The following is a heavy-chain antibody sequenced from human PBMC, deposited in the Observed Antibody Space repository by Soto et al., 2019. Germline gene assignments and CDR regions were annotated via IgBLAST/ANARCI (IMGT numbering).Heavy chain of an antibody. CDR1: GFIFSNYA. Sequence: GGSLRLSCAASGFIFSNYAMSWVRQAPGRGLEWVSAISGSGGTTYYADSVKGRFTMSRDNSENTVHLQMNSLRAEDTAVYYCAKNPPWGYVSGWYSDYWGQGSLVTVS. CDR2: ISGSGGTT. V-gene: IGHV3-23*01. CDR3: AKNPPWGYVSGWYSDY. J-gene: IGHJ4*02. D-gene: IGHD6-19*01.